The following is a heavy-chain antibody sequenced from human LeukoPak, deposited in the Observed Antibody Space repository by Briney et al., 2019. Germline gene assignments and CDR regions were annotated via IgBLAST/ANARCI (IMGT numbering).Heavy chain of an antibody. Sequence: GASVKVSCKASGYTFTGYYMHWVRQAPGQGLEWMGWINPNSGGTNYAQKLQGRVTMTRDTSISTAYMELSRLRSDDTAVYYCARVFLPQDYDFWSGYLYYFDYWGQGTLVTVSS. J-gene: IGHJ4*02. CDR1: GYTFTGYY. D-gene: IGHD3-3*01. CDR3: ARVFLPQDYDFWSGYLYYFDY. CDR2: INPNSGGT. V-gene: IGHV1-2*02.